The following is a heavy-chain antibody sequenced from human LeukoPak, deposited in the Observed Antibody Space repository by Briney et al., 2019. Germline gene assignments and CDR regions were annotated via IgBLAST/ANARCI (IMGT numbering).Heavy chain of an antibody. V-gene: IGHV3-7*05. Sequence: GGSLRLSCAASGFTFSTYWMSWVRQAPGKGLEWVANIKEDGSEINYADSVRGRFTISRDNAKNSLYLQMNSLRAEDTALYYCARDTNSHCSGGSCYSGPDYWGQGTLVTVSS. D-gene: IGHD2-15*01. J-gene: IGHJ4*02. CDR1: GFTFSTYW. CDR3: ARDTNSHCSGGSCYSGPDY. CDR2: IKEDGSEI.